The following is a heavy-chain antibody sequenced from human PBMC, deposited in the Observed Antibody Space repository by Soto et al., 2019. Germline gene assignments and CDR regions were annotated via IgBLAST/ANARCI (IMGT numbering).Heavy chain of an antibody. CDR1: GFTFSSYG. V-gene: IGHV3-33*01. Sequence: GGSLRLSCAASGFTFSSYGMHWVRQAPGKGLEWVAVIWYDGSNKYYADSVKGRFTISRDNSKNTLYLQMNSLRAEDTAVYYCARDPGSYYVDYWGQGTLVTVSS. J-gene: IGHJ4*02. D-gene: IGHD3-10*01. CDR3: ARDPGSYYVDY. CDR2: IWYDGSNK.